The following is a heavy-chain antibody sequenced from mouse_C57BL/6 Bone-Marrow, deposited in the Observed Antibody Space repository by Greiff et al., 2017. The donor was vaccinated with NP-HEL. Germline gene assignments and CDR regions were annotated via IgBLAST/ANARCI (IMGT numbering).Heavy chain of an antibody. V-gene: IGHV7-3*01. Sequence: DVHLVESGGGLVQPGGSLSLSCAASGFTFTDYYMSWVRQPPGKALEWLGFIRNKANGYTTEYSASVKGRFTISRDNSQSILYLQMNALRAEDSATYYCARYIDGNYVYFDVWGTGTTVTVSS. CDR3: ARYIDGNYVYFDV. D-gene: IGHD2-1*01. CDR2: IRNKANGYTT. J-gene: IGHJ1*03. CDR1: GFTFTDYY.